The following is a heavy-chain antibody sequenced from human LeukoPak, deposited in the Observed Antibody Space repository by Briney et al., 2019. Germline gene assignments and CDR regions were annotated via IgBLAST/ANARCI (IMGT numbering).Heavy chain of an antibody. J-gene: IGHJ5*02. V-gene: IGHV3-30*02. CDR3: VNSGFDP. CDR2: IHYDGTNE. CDR1: GFTSSSYG. Sequence: GGSLRLSCAASGFTSSSYGMHWVRQAPGKVLEWVAFIHYDGTNEYYADSVKDRFTISRDNFKNTLSLQMNGLRVEDTALYYCVNSGFDPWGQGTLVTVSS. D-gene: IGHD3-10*01.